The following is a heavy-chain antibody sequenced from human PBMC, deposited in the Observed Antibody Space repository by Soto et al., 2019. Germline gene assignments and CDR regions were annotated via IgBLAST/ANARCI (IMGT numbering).Heavy chain of an antibody. Sequence: QVQLVQSGAEVKKPGSSVKVSCKASGGTFSSYAISWVRQAPGQGLEWMGGIIPIFGTANYAQKFQGRVTITADESTSTAYMELSSLRSEDTAVYYCATFLYGDYRKLGYYFDYWGQGTLVTVS. CDR2: IIPIFGTA. CDR1: GGTFSSYA. CDR3: ATFLYGDYRKLGYYFDY. V-gene: IGHV1-69*01. J-gene: IGHJ4*02. D-gene: IGHD4-17*01.